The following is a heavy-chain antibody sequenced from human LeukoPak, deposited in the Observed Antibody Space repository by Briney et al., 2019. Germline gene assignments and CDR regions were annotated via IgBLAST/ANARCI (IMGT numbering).Heavy chain of an antibody. J-gene: IGHJ3*02. V-gene: IGHV1-18*01. CDR2: ISAYNGNT. Sequence: GASVKVSCKASGYTFTSYGISWVRQAPGQGLEWMGWISAYNGNTNCAQKLQGRVTMTTDTSTSTAYMELRSLRSDDTAVYYCARMSWDSSGYYSPSDAFDTWGQGTMVTVSS. CDR1: GYTFTSYG. CDR3: ARMSWDSSGYYSPSDAFDT. D-gene: IGHD3-22*01.